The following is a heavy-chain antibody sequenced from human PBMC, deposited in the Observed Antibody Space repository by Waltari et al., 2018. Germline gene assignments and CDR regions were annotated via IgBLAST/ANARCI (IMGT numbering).Heavy chain of an antibody. J-gene: IGHJ4*02. CDR2: ISYDGTNK. V-gene: IGHV3-30*18. D-gene: IGHD2-21*02. CDR1: GLRVSLYG. CDR3: AKEHGDDSGDY. Sequence: QVLLVESGGGVVQPGGSMRLSCEASGLRVSLYGMHWVRQAPGKGLAWVSSISYDGTNKYYADSVQGRFTISRDNSKNSLYLQMSSLTAEDTAVYFCAKEHGDDSGDYWGQGTLVTVSS.